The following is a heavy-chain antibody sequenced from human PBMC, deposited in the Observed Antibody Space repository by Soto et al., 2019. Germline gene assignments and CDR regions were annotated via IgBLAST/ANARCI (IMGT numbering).Heavy chain of an antibody. CDR3: ARQKLWMATINNDAFDV. V-gene: IGHV5-51*01. CDR2: IYPGDSDT. Sequence: VESLKISCNGAGYTFNTYWIGWVGQMPWKGLEWMGFIYPGDSDTTYSPSFQGQVTISVDKSISTAYLQWSSLKVSDTAMYYCARQKLWMATINNDAFDVWGQGTKVTVSS. CDR1: GYTFNTYW. J-gene: IGHJ3*01. D-gene: IGHD2-21*01.